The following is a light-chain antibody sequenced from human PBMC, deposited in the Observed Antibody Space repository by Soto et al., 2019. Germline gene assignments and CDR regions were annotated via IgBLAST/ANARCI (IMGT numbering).Light chain of an antibody. CDR3: QEYNNNWT. CDR2: KAS. Sequence: DIQRTQSPSTLSASVGDRVTITCRASQSISNWLAWYQQKPGKAPKLLIYKASSLESGVPSRFSGSGSGTEFTLTISSLQPDDFGTYYCQEYNNNWTFGQGTKVDI. CDR1: QSISNW. V-gene: IGKV1-5*03. J-gene: IGKJ1*01.